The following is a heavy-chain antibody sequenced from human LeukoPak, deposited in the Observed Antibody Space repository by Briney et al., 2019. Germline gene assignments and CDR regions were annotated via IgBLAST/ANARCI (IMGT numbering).Heavy chain of an antibody. V-gene: IGHV4-39*07. CDR2: IYYSGST. D-gene: IGHD3-9*01. CDR3: ARVNLFYDILTGYYGGPYFDY. J-gene: IGHJ4*02. CDR1: GGSISSSSYY. Sequence: SETLSLTCTVSGGSISSSSYYWGWIRQPPGKGLEWIGSIYYSGSTYYNPSLKSRVTISVDTSKNQFSLKLSSVTAADTAVYYCARVNLFYDILTGYYGGPYFDYWGQGTLVTVSS.